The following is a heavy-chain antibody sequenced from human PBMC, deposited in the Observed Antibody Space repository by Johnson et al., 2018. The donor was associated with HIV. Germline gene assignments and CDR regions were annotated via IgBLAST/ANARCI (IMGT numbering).Heavy chain of an antibody. CDR3: ASTCGGDCSRGDAFDI. CDR1: GFTVSRNY. CDR2: ISGSGGST. J-gene: IGHJ3*02. V-gene: IGHV3-48*04. D-gene: IGHD2-21*02. Sequence: VQLVESGGGLVQPGGSLRLSCAASGFTVSRNYMNWVRQAPGKGLEWVSAISGSGGSTYYADSVKGRFTISRDNAKNSLYLQMNSLRAEDTAVYYCASTCGGDCSRGDAFDIWGQGTMVTVSS.